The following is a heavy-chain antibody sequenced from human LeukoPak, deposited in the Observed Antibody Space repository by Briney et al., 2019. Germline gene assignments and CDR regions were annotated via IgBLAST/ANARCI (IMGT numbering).Heavy chain of an antibody. Sequence: RTGGSLRLSCAVSGFTFSSYAMSWVRQAPGKGLEWVSAISGSGGSTYYADSVKGRFTISRDNSKNTLYLQMNSLRAEDTAVYYCAKPHMVRDAFDIWGQGTMVTVSS. D-gene: IGHD3-10*01. CDR3: AKPHMVRDAFDI. CDR1: GFTFSSYA. CDR2: ISGSGGST. V-gene: IGHV3-23*01. J-gene: IGHJ3*02.